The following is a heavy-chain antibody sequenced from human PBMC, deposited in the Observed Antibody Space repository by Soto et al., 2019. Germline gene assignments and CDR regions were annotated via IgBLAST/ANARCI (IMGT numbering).Heavy chain of an antibody. J-gene: IGHJ6*02. CDR3: AREMSGYDNPSYYYGMDV. Sequence: ASVKVSCKASGHTFTSYAMHWVRQAPGQRLEWMGWSNAGNGNTKYSQEFQGRVTITRDTSASTAYMELSSLRSEDMAVYYCAREMSGYDNPSYYYGMDVWGQGTTVTVSS. D-gene: IGHD5-12*01. V-gene: IGHV1-3*02. CDR2: SNAGNGNT. CDR1: GHTFTSYA.